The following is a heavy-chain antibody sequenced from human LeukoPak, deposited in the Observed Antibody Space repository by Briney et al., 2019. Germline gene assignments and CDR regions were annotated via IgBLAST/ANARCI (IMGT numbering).Heavy chain of an antibody. D-gene: IGHD3-16*01. CDR1: GFTFSRSA. CDR3: AKDWGHN. Sequence: GGSLRLSCAASGFTFSRSAMSWVSQAPGRGLEWVSFISTEGGSTYYADSVKGRFTISRDNSMNTLYLQMNNVRAEDTALYYCAKDWGHNWGQGTQVTVSS. V-gene: IGHV3-23*01. CDR2: ISTEGGST. J-gene: IGHJ4*02.